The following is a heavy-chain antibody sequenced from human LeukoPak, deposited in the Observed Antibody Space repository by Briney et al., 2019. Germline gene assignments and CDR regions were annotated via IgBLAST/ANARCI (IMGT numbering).Heavy chain of an antibody. Sequence: PGGSLRLSCAASGFTFDDYAMHWVRQAPGKGLEWVSLISWDGGSTYYADSVKGRFTISRDNSKNSLYLQMNSLRVEDTALYNCAKDALPIVGATRGLDYWGQGTLVTVSS. V-gene: IGHV3-43D*03. CDR2: ISWDGGST. D-gene: IGHD1-26*01. CDR1: GFTFDDYA. J-gene: IGHJ4*02. CDR3: AKDALPIVGATRGLDY.